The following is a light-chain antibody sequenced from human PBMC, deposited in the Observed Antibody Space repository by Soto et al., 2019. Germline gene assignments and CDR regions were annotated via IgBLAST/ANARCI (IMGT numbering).Light chain of an antibody. J-gene: IGKJ2*01. Sequence: DIHLTQSPSSLSASVGDRATVTCRASQGISTNLAWFQQKPGKAPQLLIYPASTMQGGVPSRFSGRGSGTEFSLTISSLQPEDFATYYCQQLHTCPYTFGQGTKLDIK. CDR2: PAS. CDR1: QGISTN. CDR3: QQLHTCPYT. V-gene: IGKV1-9*01.